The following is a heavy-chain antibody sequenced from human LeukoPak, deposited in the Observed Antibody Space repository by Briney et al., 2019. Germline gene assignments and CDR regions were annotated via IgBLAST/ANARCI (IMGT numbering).Heavy chain of an antibody. CDR1: GGSISSHY. J-gene: IGHJ5*02. D-gene: IGHD2-2*01. CDR2: IYYSGST. V-gene: IGHV4-59*11. Sequence: SETLSLTCTVSGGSISSHYWSWIRQPPGKGLEWIGYIYYSGSTNYNPSLKSRVTISVDTSKNQFSLKLSSVTAADTAVYYCARGNVILGYCSSTSCYALNWFDPWGQGTLVTVSS. CDR3: ARGNVILGYCSSTSCYALNWFDP.